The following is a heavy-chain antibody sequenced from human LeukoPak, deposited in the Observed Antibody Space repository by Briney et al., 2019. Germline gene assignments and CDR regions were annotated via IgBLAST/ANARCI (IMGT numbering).Heavy chain of an antibody. J-gene: IGHJ5*02. CDR2: IYHRGST. CDR1: GYSISSGYY. Sequence: SETLSLTCTVSGYSISSGYYWGWIRQPPGKGLEWIGSIYHRGSTYYNPSLKSRVTISVDTSKNQFSLKLSSVTAADTAVYYCARQRCSSTSCSRNWFDPWGQGTLVTVSS. D-gene: IGHD2-2*01. V-gene: IGHV4-38-2*02. CDR3: ARQRCSSTSCSRNWFDP.